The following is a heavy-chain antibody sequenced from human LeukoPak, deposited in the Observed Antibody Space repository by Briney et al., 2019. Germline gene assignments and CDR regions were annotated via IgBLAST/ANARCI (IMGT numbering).Heavy chain of an antibody. Sequence: GGSLRLSCAPSGFTLSKHLMLCVRHPPEKGMESVSRINTDGTVTTYADSVKGRFTVSRDNADNTMFLQMNSVRDEDTAVYYCATKQWLAPPPDSWGQGTPVTVSS. D-gene: IGHD6-19*01. CDR1: GFTLSKHL. J-gene: IGHJ4*02. V-gene: IGHV3-74*01. CDR3: ATKQWLAPPPDS. CDR2: INTDGTVT.